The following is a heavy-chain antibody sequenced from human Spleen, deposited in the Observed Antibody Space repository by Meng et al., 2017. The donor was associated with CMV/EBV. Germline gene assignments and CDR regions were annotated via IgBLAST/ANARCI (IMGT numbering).Heavy chain of an antibody. V-gene: IGHV4-59*01. Sequence: SETLSLTCTVSGGSISSYYWSWIRQPPGKGLEWIGFIYNSGSTNYNPSLMSRVTILLDTTKNQFSLKLSSVTAADTAVYYCATGAGYFDYWGQGTLVTVSS. CDR2: IYNSGST. J-gene: IGHJ4*02. CDR1: GGSISSYY. D-gene: IGHD7-27*01. CDR3: ATGAGYFDY.